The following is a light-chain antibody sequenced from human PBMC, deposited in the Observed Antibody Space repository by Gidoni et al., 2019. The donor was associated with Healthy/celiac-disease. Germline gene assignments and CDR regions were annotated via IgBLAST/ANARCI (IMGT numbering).Light chain of an antibody. CDR3: CSYAGRFYV. V-gene: IGLV2-11*01. Sequence: QSALTQPRSVSGSPGPSVTISCTATSSDVGGYNYVSWYQQHPGKAPKLMIYDVSKRPSGVPDRFSGSKSGNTASLTISGLQAEDEADYYCCSYAGRFYVFGTGTKVTVL. J-gene: IGLJ1*01. CDR1: SSDVGGYNY. CDR2: DVS.